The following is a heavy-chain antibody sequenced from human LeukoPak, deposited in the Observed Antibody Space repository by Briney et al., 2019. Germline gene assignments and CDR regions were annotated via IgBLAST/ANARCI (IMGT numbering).Heavy chain of an antibody. CDR3: TRVSGSYFSDV. D-gene: IGHD1-26*01. Sequence: GGSLRLSCAASGFTFSDYYMSWIRQAPGEGLEWVSCISSSGSTIYYADSVRGRFTISRDNAKNSPYLQMNSLRAEDTAFYYCTRVSGSYFSDVWGKGTTVTVSS. CDR2: ISSSGSTI. J-gene: IGHJ6*04. CDR1: GFTFSDYY. V-gene: IGHV3-11*01.